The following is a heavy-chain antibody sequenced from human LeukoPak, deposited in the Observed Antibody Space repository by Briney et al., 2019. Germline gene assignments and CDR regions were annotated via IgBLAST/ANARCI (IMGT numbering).Heavy chain of an antibody. Sequence: ASVKVSCKASGYTFTNYAMHWVRQAPGQRLEWMGWINAGNGNTKYSQKFQGGVTITRDTSASTAYMELSSLRSEDTAVYYCARDQFYGDNPFDYWGQGTLVTVSS. CDR1: GYTFTNYA. CDR2: INAGNGNT. J-gene: IGHJ4*02. D-gene: IGHD4-17*01. CDR3: ARDQFYGDNPFDY. V-gene: IGHV1-3*01.